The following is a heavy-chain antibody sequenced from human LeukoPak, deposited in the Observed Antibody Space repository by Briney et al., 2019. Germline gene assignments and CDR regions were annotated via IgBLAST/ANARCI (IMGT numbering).Heavy chain of an antibody. V-gene: IGHV4-59*01. CDR2: IYYSGST. D-gene: IGHD6-19*01. Sequence: SEPLSLTCTVSGGSISSYYWSWIRQPPGKGLEWIGYIYYSGSTNCNPSLKSRGTISVDTSKNQFSLKLSSVTAADTAVYYCARGAVAGKMSWFDPWGQGTLVTVSS. CDR1: GGSISSYY. CDR3: ARGAVAGKMSWFDP. J-gene: IGHJ5*02.